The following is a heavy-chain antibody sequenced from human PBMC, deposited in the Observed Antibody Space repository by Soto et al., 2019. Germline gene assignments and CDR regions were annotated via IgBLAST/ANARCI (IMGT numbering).Heavy chain of an antibody. CDR3: ARDRPRGGEIDY. CDR2: IIPIFGTA. CDR1: GGTCSSYA. D-gene: IGHD3-16*01. J-gene: IGHJ4*02. V-gene: IGHV1-69*06. Sequence: QVQLVQSGAEVKKPGSSVKVSCKASGGTCSSYAISWVRQAPGQGLEWMGGIIPIFGTANYAQKVQGRVTITADKATSTAYMELSSLRSEDTAVYYCARDRPRGGEIDYWGQGTLVTVSS.